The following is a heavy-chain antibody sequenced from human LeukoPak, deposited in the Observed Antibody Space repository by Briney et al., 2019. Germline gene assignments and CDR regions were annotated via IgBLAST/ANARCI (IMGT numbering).Heavy chain of an antibody. CDR2: INSDGSST. V-gene: IGHV3-74*01. Sequence: GGSLRLSCAASRFTFSSYWMHWVRQAPGKGLVWVSRINSDGSSTNYADSVKGRFTISRDNAKSTLYLQLNSLRAEDTAVYYCARDRGEYYFDSWGQGTLVTVSS. CDR1: RFTFSSYW. CDR3: ARDRGEYYFDS. J-gene: IGHJ4*02. D-gene: IGHD3-10*01.